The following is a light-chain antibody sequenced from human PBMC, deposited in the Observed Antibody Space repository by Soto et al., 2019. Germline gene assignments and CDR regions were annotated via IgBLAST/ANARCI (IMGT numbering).Light chain of an antibody. Sequence: QSVLTQPPSVSGAPGQRVTISGTGSSSNIGAGYDVHWYQQLPGTAPKLLIYGNSNRPSGVPDRFSGSKSGTSASLAITGLQAEDEAYYYCQSYDSSLYVFGTGTKLTVL. J-gene: IGLJ1*01. CDR3: QSYDSSLYV. V-gene: IGLV1-40*01. CDR2: GNS. CDR1: SSNIGAGYD.